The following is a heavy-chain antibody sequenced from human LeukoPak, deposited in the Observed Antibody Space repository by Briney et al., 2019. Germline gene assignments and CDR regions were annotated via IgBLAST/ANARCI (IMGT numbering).Heavy chain of an antibody. V-gene: IGHV5-51*01. CDR3: ARQGGERNWFDP. J-gene: IGHJ5*02. CDR2: IYPGDSDT. D-gene: IGHD3-10*01. Sequence: GESLKISCKGSGYSFTSYWISWVRQMPGKGLEWMGIIYPGDSDTRYSPSFQGQVTISADTSINTAYLQWSSLMASDTAIYYCARQGGERNWFDPWGQGTLVTVSS. CDR1: GYSFTSYW.